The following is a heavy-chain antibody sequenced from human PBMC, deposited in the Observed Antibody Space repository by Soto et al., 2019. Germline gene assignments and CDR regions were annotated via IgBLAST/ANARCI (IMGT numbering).Heavy chain of an antibody. D-gene: IGHD1-26*01. J-gene: IGHJ4*02. CDR3: ARREIKGPIYY. V-gene: IGHV4-28*01. CDR2: IYYSGTT. Sequence: SETLSLTCAVSGYSISSSNWWGWIRQPPGKGLEWIGYIYYSGTTYYNPSLKSRVTMSVDTSKNQFSLKLTSVTAVDTAVYDCARREIKGPIYYWGQGTLVTVSS. CDR1: GYSISSSNW.